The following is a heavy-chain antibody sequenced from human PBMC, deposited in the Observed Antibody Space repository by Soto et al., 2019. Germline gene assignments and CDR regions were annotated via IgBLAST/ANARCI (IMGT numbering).Heavy chain of an antibody. CDR3: GRGAPRSARYCSSTSCGRLYGMDV. V-gene: IGHV1-18*01. D-gene: IGHD2-2*01. J-gene: IGHJ6*02. CDR1: GYTFTSYG. Sequence: ASVKVSCKASGYTFTSYGISWVRQAPGQGLEWMGWISAYNGNTNYAQKLQGKVTMTTDTSKSTAYMELRSLRSDDTAVYYCGRGAPRSARYCSSTSCGRLYGMDVWGQGTTVTVSS. CDR2: ISAYNGNT.